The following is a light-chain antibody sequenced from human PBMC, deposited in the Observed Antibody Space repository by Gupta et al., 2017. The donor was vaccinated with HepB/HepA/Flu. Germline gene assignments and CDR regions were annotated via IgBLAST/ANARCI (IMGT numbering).Light chain of an antibody. CDR1: QSVYSS. CDR3: QQYNLRPLT. J-gene: IGKJ4*01. CDR2: GAS. Sequence: IVMTKPPASLSVSQRERVTLSCRASQSVYSSLAWYQQKPGQAPRLLIYGASTRASDIPARFSGSGSGTEFTLTISSLQSEDFAIYFCQQYNLRPLTFGGGTKVEIK. V-gene: IGKV3-15*01.